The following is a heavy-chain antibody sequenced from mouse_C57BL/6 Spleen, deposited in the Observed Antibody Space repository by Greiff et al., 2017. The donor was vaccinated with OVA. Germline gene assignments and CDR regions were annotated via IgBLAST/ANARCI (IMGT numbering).Heavy chain of an antibody. CDR2: IYPRDGST. CDR1: GYTFTDHT. CDR3: ARGDWDVGDYLDY. J-gene: IGHJ2*01. D-gene: IGHD4-1*01. Sequence: VQVVESDAELVKPGASVKISCKVSGYTFTDHTIHWMKQRPEQGLEWIGYIYPRDGSTKYNEKFKGKATLTADKSSSTAYMQLNSLTSEDSAVYFCARGDWDVGDYLDYWGQGTTLTVSS. V-gene: IGHV1-78*01.